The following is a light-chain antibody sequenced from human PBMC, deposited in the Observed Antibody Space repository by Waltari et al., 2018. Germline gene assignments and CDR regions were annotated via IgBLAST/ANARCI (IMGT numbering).Light chain of an antibody. J-gene: IGKJ2*01. CDR1: QSISSY. CDR3: QQYYSTPHT. Sequence: DIQMTQSPSSLSASVGDRVTITCRASQSISSYLNWYQQKPGKAPKLLIYAASSLQSGVPSRFSGSGSGTDFTLTISSLQAEDVAVYYCQQYYSTPHTFGQGTKLEIK. V-gene: IGKV1-39*01. CDR2: AAS.